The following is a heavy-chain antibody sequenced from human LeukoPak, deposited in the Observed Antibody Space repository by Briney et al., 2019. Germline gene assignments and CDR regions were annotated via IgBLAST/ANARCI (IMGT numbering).Heavy chain of an antibody. J-gene: IGHJ5*02. CDR3: ARPVVYYYGSGSYRWFDP. CDR2: INHSGST. CDR1: GGSFSGYY. Sequence: PSETLSLTCAVYGGSFSGYYWSWLRQPPGKGLEWIGEINHSGSTNYNPSLKSRVTISVDTSKNQFSLKLSSVTAADTAVYYCARPVVYYYGSGSYRWFDPWGQGTLVTVSS. D-gene: IGHD3-10*01. V-gene: IGHV4-34*01.